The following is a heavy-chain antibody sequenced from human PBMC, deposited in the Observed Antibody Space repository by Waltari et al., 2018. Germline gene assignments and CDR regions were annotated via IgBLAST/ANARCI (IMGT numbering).Heavy chain of an antibody. CDR3: ATALGDSSSASRPFDF. Sequence: EVQLLQSGAELKEPGTTVRISCKVYGYTFSAYYIHWVQQAPGKGLRWMGLVDPEDGESIYADNFQGRVTISADTSTDTAFMELSSLRSEDTAVFYCATALGDSSSASRPFDFWGQGTMITVSS. CDR2: VDPEDGES. V-gene: IGHV1-69-2*01. D-gene: IGHD6-19*01. J-gene: IGHJ3*01. CDR1: GYTFSAYY.